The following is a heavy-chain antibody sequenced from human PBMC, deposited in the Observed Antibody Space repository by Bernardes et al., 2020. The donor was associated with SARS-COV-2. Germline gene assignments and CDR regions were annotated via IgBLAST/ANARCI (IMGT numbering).Heavy chain of an antibody. D-gene: IGHD3-3*01. CDR2: IYYSGST. CDR1: GVSISSSSYY. V-gene: IGHV4-39*01. J-gene: IGHJ4*02. CDR3: ARQHLGGVTIFGVVTTDRYFDY. Sequence: SETLSLTCTGPGVSISSSSYYWGWIRQPPGKRLEWSGSIYYSGSTYYNPSLKSRVTISVDTSKNQFSLKLSSVTAADTAVYYCARQHLGGVTIFGVVTTDRYFDYWGQGTLVTVSS.